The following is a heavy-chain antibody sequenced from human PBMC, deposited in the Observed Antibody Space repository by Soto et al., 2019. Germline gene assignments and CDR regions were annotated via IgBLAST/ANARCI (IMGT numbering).Heavy chain of an antibody. D-gene: IGHD3-3*01. CDR2: ISGSGEGT. CDR1: GFTFSRYA. Sequence: EVQLLESGGGLVQPGGSLRLSCTASGFTFSRYAMSWVRQAPGTGLEWVSGISGSGEGTFYADSVKGRFTISRDNSTSTLYLQMISLRADGTAVYHCAKAPQYEFWDTWFEHWGQGTLVTVSS. CDR3: AKAPQYEFWDTWFEH. V-gene: IGHV3-23*01. J-gene: IGHJ5*02.